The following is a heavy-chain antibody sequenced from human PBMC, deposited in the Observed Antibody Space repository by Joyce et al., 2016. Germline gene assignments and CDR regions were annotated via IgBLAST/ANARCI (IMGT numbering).Heavy chain of an antibody. Sequence: EVHLLESGGGLVQPGGSLRLSCVASGFTFSNYAMTWVRQAAGKGLEWVSTISGSVGNTYYADSVKGRFTISRDNFKNTLFLRMNSLRVEDTAQYYCARAYGVAAVRYYFDYWGQGTLIAVSS. CDR2: ISGSVGNT. CDR1: GFTFSNYA. V-gene: IGHV3-23*01. D-gene: IGHD2-15*01. CDR3: ARAYGVAAVRYYFDY. J-gene: IGHJ4*02.